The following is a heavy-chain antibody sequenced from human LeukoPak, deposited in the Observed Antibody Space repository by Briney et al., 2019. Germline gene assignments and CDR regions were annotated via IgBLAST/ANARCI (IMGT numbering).Heavy chain of an antibody. CDR3: ARGTPWGHFDL. J-gene: IGHJ2*01. D-gene: IGHD3-16*01. Sequence: GGSLRLSCAASGFTFSSYWMRWVRQPPGKGLVWVSRIYSDGSSTNSADSVKGRFTISRDNAKNTLYLQMNSLRVEDTAVYFCARGTPWGHFDLWGRGTLVTVSS. CDR2: IYSDGSST. CDR1: GFTFSSYW. V-gene: IGHV3-74*01.